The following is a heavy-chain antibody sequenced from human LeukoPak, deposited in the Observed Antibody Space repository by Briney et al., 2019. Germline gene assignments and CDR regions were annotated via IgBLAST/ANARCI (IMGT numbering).Heavy chain of an antibody. D-gene: IGHD6-19*01. V-gene: IGHV1-69*04. CDR3: ARVGIAVAGPFDY. CDR2: IIPILGIA. J-gene: IGHJ4*02. CDR1: GGTFSSYA. Sequence: ASVTVSCKASGGTFSSYAISWVRQAPGQGLEWMGRIIPILGIANYAQKFQGRVTITADKSTSTAYMELSSLRSEDTAVYYCARVGIAVAGPFDYWGQGTLVTVSS.